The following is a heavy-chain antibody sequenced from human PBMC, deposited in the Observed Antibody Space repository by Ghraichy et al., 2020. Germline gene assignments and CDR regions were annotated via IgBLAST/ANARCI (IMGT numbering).Heavy chain of an antibody. V-gene: IGHV4-30-2*01. Sequence: SETLSLTCAVSGGSISSGGYSWSWIRQPPGKGLEWIGYIYHSGSTYYNPSLKSRVTISVDRSKNQFSLKLSSVTAADTAVYYCARCATVTHHPVDVWGKGTTVTVSS. J-gene: IGHJ6*04. CDR1: GGSISSGGYS. CDR2: IYHSGST. CDR3: ARCATVTHHPVDV. D-gene: IGHD4-17*01.